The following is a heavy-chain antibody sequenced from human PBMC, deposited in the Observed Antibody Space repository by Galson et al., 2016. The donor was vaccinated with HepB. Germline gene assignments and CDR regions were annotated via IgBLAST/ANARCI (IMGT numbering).Heavy chain of an antibody. V-gene: IGHV1-2*06. CDR2: IHPNSGGT. CDR1: GYTFTDYY. D-gene: IGHD6-6*01. J-gene: IGHJ4*02. Sequence: SVKVSCKASGYTFTDYYLHWVRQAPGQGLEWMGRIHPNSGGTNYAQKFQGGVTMTRERSISTVYMELSSLGSDDTAVYYCARGRIAARSHFDYWGQGTLVTVSS. CDR3: ARGRIAARSHFDY.